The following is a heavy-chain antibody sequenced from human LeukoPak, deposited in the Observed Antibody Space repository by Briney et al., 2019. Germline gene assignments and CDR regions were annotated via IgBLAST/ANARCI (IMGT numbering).Heavy chain of an antibody. J-gene: IGHJ4*02. D-gene: IGHD6-19*01. Sequence: GGSLRLSCAASGFTFSDYYMSWVRQAPGKGQEWGSYISSSGSETTYADPAKGRFTIPRANAKKKLYLQRNSLRPEDTAVYYCTRDRGLAVAGTAEFDYWGQGTLVTVSS. V-gene: IGHV3-11*05. CDR2: ISSSGSET. CDR3: TRDRGLAVAGTAEFDY. CDR1: GFTFSDYY.